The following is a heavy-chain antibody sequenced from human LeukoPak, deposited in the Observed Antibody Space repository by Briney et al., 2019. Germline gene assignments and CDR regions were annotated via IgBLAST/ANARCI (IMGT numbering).Heavy chain of an antibody. CDR3: ARGQPITYYYGSGSYPLFDY. Sequence: SETLSLTCAVYGGSFSGYYWSWIRQPPGKGLEWIGEINHSGSTNYNPSLKSRVTISVDTSKNQSSLKLSSMTAADTAVYYCARGQPITYYYGSGSYPLFDYWGQGTLVTVSS. D-gene: IGHD3-10*01. CDR2: INHSGST. V-gene: IGHV4-34*01. J-gene: IGHJ4*02. CDR1: GGSFSGYY.